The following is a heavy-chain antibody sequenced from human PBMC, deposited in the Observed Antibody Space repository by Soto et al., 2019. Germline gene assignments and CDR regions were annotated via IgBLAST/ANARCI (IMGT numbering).Heavy chain of an antibody. Sequence: GGSLRLSCAASGFTFRSYWMQWVRQAPGKGLVWVSWINSDGSSTSYADSVKGRFTISRDNAKNTLYLQMNSLRAEDTAVYYSASGVSSLNLDSWGQEPLVTVSS. CDR1: GFTFRSYW. CDR3: ASGVSSLNLDS. D-gene: IGHD6-6*01. V-gene: IGHV3-74*01. J-gene: IGHJ4*02. CDR2: INSDGSST.